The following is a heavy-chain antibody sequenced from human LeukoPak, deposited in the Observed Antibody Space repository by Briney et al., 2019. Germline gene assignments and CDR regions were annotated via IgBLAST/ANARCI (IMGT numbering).Heavy chain of an antibody. J-gene: IGHJ4*02. Sequence: PSETLSLTCTVSGSSISSRSWGWIRQPPGKGLEWIGYDSNNGNINYNPALKSRVTISVDTSKRQISLNLRSVTAADTAVYYCARDNWGSLDYWGQGTLVTVSS. CDR3: ARDNWGSLDY. V-gene: IGHV4-59*11. CDR1: GSSISSRS. D-gene: IGHD7-27*01. CDR2: DSNNGNI.